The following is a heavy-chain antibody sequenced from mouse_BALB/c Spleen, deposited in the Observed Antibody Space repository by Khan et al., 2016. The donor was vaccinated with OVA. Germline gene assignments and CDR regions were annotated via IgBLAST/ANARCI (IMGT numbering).Heavy chain of an antibody. CDR2: INTYTGEP. D-gene: IGHD6-2*01. J-gene: IGHJ1*01. V-gene: IGHV9-1*02. CDR1: GFTFTNYG. Sequence: QIQLVQSGPELKQPGETVKISCKASGFTFTNYGMNWVKQAPGKDLKWMGWINTYTGEPTSGDDFKGRFVLSLETSASTAYLQISNLINEDMATYFCARISSYLYSDFWGAGTTVTVSS. CDR3: ARISSYLYSDF.